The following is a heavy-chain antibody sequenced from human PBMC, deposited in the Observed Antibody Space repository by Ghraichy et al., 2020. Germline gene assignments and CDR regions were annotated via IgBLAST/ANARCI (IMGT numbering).Heavy chain of an antibody. J-gene: IGHJ4*02. D-gene: IGHD6-19*01. CDR3: ARGGQSNGWYFDF. Sequence: VKVSGRASGYTFSTYYLNWVRQAPGQGLEWMGILNPIGGSPTYAQKFQGRVSLTRDTSTSTVYMELTSLRFEDTAVYYCARGGQSNGWYFDFWGQGTLVTVSS. V-gene: IGHV1-46*01. CDR2: LNPIGGSP. CDR1: GYTFSTYY.